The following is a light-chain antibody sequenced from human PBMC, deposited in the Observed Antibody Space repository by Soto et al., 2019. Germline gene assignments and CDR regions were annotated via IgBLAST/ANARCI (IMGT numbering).Light chain of an antibody. CDR1: QSVSGH. CDR3: QQYDNWPPLT. V-gene: IGKV3-15*01. Sequence: EIVMTQSPATLSVSPGERATLSCRASQSVSGHLAWYQQKPGQAPRLVVYDASTRATGIPARFSGSGSGTEFTLTISSLQSEDFAVYYCQQYDNWPPLTFGGGTKVEIK. CDR2: DAS. J-gene: IGKJ4*01.